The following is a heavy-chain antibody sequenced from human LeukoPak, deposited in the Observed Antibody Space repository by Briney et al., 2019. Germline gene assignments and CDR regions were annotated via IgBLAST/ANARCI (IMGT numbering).Heavy chain of an antibody. J-gene: IGHJ4*02. Sequence: GRTLRLPCAASGFTFSSYSMNWVRQAPGKGLEWVSYISTSSGTIYYADSVKGRFTISRDNAKNSLYLQMNSLGDEDTAVYYCARDRGYCSGGSCYTYYFDYWGQGTLVTVSS. CDR3: ARDRGYCSGGSCYTYYFDY. CDR1: GFTFSSYS. CDR2: ISTSSGTI. D-gene: IGHD2-15*01. V-gene: IGHV3-48*02.